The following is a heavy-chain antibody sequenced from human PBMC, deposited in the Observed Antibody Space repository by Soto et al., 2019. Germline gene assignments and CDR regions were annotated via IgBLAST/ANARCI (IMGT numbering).Heavy chain of an antibody. J-gene: IGHJ6*02. V-gene: IGHV5-10-1*01. Sequence: GESLKISCTGSGYSFTSYWISWVRQMPGKGLEWMGRIDPSDSYTNYSPSFQGHVTISADKSISTAYLQWSSLKASDTAMYYCAREGNLEYSSSSSGYYYYYYGMDVWGQGTTVTVSS. CDR3: AREGNLEYSSSSSGYYYYYYGMDV. CDR1: GYSFTSYW. D-gene: IGHD6-6*01. CDR2: IDPSDSYT.